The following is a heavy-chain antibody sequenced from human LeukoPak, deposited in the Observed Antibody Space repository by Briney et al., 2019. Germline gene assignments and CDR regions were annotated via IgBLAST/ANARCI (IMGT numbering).Heavy chain of an antibody. D-gene: IGHD3-22*01. CDR3: ARGYPYDSSGIFDY. CDR2: IWYDGSNK. J-gene: IGHJ4*02. Sequence: GGSLRLSCAASGFTFSSYGMHWVRQAPGKGLEWVAVIWYDGSNKYYADSVKGRFTISRDNSKNTLYLQMNSLRAEDTAVYYCARGYPYDSSGIFDYWGQGTPVTVSS. V-gene: IGHV3-33*01. CDR1: GFTFSSYG.